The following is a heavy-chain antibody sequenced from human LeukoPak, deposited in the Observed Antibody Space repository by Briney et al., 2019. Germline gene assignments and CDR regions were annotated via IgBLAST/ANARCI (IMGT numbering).Heavy chain of an antibody. CDR3: STERRESSGWYNWCFDY. Sequence: GGSLRLSCAASGFTVSTNCMTWVRQAPGKGLEWVGRVKSKTDGGTTDYGAPVKGRFTISRDDSKNTLYLQMNNLKTEDTAVYYCSTERRESSGWYNWCFDYWGQGTLVTVSS. CDR1: GFTVSTNC. J-gene: IGHJ4*02. V-gene: IGHV3-15*01. D-gene: IGHD6-19*01. CDR2: VKSKTDGGTT.